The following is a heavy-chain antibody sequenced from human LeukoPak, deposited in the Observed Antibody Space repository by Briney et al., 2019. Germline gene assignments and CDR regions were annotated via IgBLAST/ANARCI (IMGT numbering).Heavy chain of an antibody. V-gene: IGHV1-2*02. J-gene: IGHJ6*02. D-gene: IGHD6-13*01. Sequence: GASVKVSCKASGYIFTDYYMHWVRQAPGQGLEWMGWINPNSGGTDYAQNFQGRVTMTRDTSISTAYMELTRLRSDDTALYYCARDLGSSLGNGRYYAMDVWGQGTTVTVSS. CDR3: ARDLGSSLGNGRYYAMDV. CDR1: GYIFTDYY. CDR2: INPNSGGT.